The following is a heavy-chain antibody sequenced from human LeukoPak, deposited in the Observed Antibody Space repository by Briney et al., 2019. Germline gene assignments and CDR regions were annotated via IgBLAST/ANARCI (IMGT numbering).Heavy chain of an antibody. CDR3: ARDYGRSRDYGMDV. CDR2: INSDGSST. CDR1: GFTFGSYW. J-gene: IGHJ6*02. D-gene: IGHD3-10*01. Sequence: GGSLRLSCAASGFTFGSYWMSWVRQAPGKGLVWVSRINSDGSSTTYADSVKGRFTISRDNAKNTLYLQMNSLRAEDTAVYYCARDYGRSRDYGMDVWGQGTTVTVSS. V-gene: IGHV3-74*03.